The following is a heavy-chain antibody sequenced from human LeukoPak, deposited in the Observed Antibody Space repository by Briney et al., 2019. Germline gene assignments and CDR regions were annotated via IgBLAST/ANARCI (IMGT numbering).Heavy chain of an antibody. Sequence: SQTLSLTCTVSGGSISSGDYYWSWIRQPPGKGLEWIEYIYYSGSTYYNPSLKSRVTISVDTSKNQFSLKLSSVTAADTAVYYCAREDVLTTVTPRSVAFDIWGQGTMVTVSS. D-gene: IGHD4-11*01. CDR2: IYYSGST. V-gene: IGHV4-30-4*08. J-gene: IGHJ3*02. CDR3: AREDVLTTVTPRSVAFDI. CDR1: GGSISSGDYY.